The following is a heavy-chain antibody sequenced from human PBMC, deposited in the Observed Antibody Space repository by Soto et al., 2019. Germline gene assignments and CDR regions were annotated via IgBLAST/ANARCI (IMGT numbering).Heavy chain of an antibody. CDR2: IYYTGST. J-gene: IGHJ4*02. V-gene: IGHV4-61*03. CDR1: GVSVNSDDYY. D-gene: IGHD6-6*01. Sequence: PSETLSLTCTVSGVSVNSDDYYWSWIRQPPGKGLEWIGYIYYTGSTTYSPSLKSRVTTSLDTSRNHFSLSLSSVTAADTAVFYCAREYSNSPEAFDFWGRGTLVTVSS. CDR3: AREYSNSPEAFDF.